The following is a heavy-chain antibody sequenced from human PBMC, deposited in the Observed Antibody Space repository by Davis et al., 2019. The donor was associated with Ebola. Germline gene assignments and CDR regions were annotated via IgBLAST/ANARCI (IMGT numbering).Heavy chain of an antibody. V-gene: IGHV4-59*08. J-gene: IGHJ4*02. CDR2: IYYSGRT. CDR1: AASISSYS. D-gene: IGHD3-16*01. CDR3: GSWGPYDYVWGRYGY. Sequence: MPSETLSPTCPLPAASISSYSWSWIRQPPGKGLEWIGYIYYSGRTNYNPSLKSRVTISVDTSKNQFSLKLSSVTAADTAVYCCGSWGPYDYVWGRYGYWGQGTLVTVSS.